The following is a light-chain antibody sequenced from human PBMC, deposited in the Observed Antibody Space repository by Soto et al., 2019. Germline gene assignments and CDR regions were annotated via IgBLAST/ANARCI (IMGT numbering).Light chain of an antibody. CDR3: QQYNNWPLT. V-gene: IGKV3D-15*01. J-gene: IGKJ4*01. CDR2: DAS. Sequence: EVVLTQSPGTLSLSPGERATLSCRASQSVGKYLVWYQQKPGQAPRLLIYDASNRATGIPARFSGSGSGTDFTLTISSLQSEDFALYYCQQYNNWPLTFGGGTKVDIK. CDR1: QSVGKY.